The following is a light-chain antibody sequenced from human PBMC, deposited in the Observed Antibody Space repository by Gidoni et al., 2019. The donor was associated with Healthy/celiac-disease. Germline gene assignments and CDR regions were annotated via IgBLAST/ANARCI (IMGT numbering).Light chain of an antibody. CDR3: QQYNNWPPGT. CDR2: GAS. CDR1: QSVSSN. J-gene: IGKJ1*01. V-gene: IGKV3-15*01. Sequence: DIVMTQSPATLSVSPGERATLSCRASQSVSSNLAWYQQKPGQAPRLLIYGASTRATGIPARFSGSGSGTEFTLTISSLQSEDFAVYYCQQYNNWPPGTFGQXTKVEIK.